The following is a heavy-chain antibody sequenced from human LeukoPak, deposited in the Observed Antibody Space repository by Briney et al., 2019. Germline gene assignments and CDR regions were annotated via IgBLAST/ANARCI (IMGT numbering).Heavy chain of an antibody. J-gene: IGHJ4*02. CDR1: GFSFSTYW. CDR3: ARDGHFFVVPSI. Sequence: PGGSLRLSCVASGFSFSTYWMSWVRQAPGKGLEWVATIKKEDGSEKYYVDSVRGRFTISRDNAYNSLYLQMNSLRAEDSAVYYCARDGHFFVVPSIWGQGTLVTVSS. D-gene: IGHD3-3*02. V-gene: IGHV3-7*01. CDR2: IKKEDGSEK.